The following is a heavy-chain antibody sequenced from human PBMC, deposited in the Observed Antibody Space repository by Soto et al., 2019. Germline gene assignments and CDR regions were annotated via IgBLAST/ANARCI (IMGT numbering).Heavy chain of an antibody. CDR2: VKQDGSEK. CDR3: ARGEYYDFRSGYLGHYYYYYGMDV. J-gene: IGHJ6*02. Sequence: SLRIACAASRCTVSSDRLSWILQAPGKGLEWVASVKQDGSEKYYGDSVKGRFTISRGNAKNSLYLQMNSLRADDTAVYYCARGEYYDFRSGYLGHYYYYYGMDVSGQGTTVTVSS. D-gene: IGHD3-3*01. V-gene: IGHV3-7*01. CDR1: RCTVSSDR.